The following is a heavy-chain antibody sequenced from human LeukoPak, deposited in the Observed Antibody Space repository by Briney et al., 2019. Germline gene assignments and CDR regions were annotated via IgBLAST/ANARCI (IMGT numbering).Heavy chain of an antibody. CDR3: TTGELAVAGTD. D-gene: IGHD6-19*01. Sequence: PGGSLRLSCAASGFTFSNAWMSWVRQAPGKGLEWVGRIKSKTDGGTTDYAAPVKGRFTISSDDSKNTLYLQMNSLKTEDTAVYYCTTGELAVAGTDWGQGTLVTVSS. V-gene: IGHV3-15*01. CDR1: GFTFSNAW. CDR2: IKSKTDGGTT. J-gene: IGHJ4*02.